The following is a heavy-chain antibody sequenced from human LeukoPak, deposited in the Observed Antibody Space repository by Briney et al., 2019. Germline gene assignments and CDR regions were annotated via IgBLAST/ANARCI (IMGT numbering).Heavy chain of an antibody. D-gene: IGHD6-19*01. Sequence: PSETLSLTCTVSGGSISSGGYYWSWIRQPPGKGLEWIGYIYYSGSTYYNPSLKSRVTISVDTSKNQFSLKLSSVTAADTAVYYCAREGSGIAVAGNGFDPWGQGTLVTVSS. J-gene: IGHJ5*02. CDR2: IYYSGST. CDR1: GGSISSGGYY. CDR3: AREGSGIAVAGNGFDP. V-gene: IGHV4-30-4*01.